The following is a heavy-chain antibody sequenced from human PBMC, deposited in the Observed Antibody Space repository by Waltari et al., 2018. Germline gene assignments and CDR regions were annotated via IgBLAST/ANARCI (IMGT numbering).Heavy chain of an antibody. D-gene: IGHD3-10*01. Sequence: EVQLLESGGGLVQPGGSLTLSCAASGFSFSNSAMSWVRQAPGRGLGWVPAISRSGDNTYYADSVRGRLTISSDSSKNTLDRQMSSLRAEDTAIYYCATYNMGFTYYHGLDVWGQGTPVTVSS. CDR1: GFSFSNSA. CDR3: ATYNMGFTYYHGLDV. V-gene: IGHV3-23*01. CDR2: ISRSGDNT. J-gene: IGHJ6*02.